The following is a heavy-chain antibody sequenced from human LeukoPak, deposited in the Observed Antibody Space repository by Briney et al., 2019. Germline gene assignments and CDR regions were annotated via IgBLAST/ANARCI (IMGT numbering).Heavy chain of an antibody. CDR2: IIPIFGIA. CDR1: GDIFSSYA. V-gene: IGHV1-69*04. Sequence: SVKVSCKASGDIFSSYAISWVRQAPGKGLDWMGRIIPIFGIADYAQKFQGRVTITADKSTSTAYMELSSLRSEDTAVYYCARAGIGIFGAYYYYMDVWGKGTTVTVSS. D-gene: IGHD3-3*01. CDR3: ARAGIGIFGAYYYYMDV. J-gene: IGHJ6*03.